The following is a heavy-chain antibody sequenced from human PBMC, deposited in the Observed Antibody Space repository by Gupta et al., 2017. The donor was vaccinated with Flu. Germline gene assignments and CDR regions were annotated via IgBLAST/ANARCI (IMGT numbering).Heavy chain of an antibody. CDR3: ASLTIFGVVDY. Sequence: GWIRQPPGKGLEWIGSIYYSGSTYYNPSLKSRVTISVDTSKNQFSLKLSSVTAADTAVYYCASLTIFGVVDYWGQGTLVTVSS. J-gene: IGHJ4*02. V-gene: IGHV4-39*01. CDR2: IYYSGST. D-gene: IGHD3-3*01.